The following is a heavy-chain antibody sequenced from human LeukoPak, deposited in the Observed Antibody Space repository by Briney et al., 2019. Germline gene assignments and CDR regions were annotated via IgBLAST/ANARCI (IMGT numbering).Heavy chain of an antibody. CDR1: GFTFSSHG. D-gene: IGHD6-13*01. CDR2: IRYDGSNK. J-gene: IGHJ4*02. Sequence: GGSLRLSCAASGFTFSSHGMHWVRQAPGKGLEWVAFIRYDGSNKYYADSVKGRFTISRDNSKNTLYLQMNSLRAEDTAVYYCAKDPIAAAGTLDYWGQGTLVTVSS. CDR3: AKDPIAAAGTLDY. V-gene: IGHV3-30*02.